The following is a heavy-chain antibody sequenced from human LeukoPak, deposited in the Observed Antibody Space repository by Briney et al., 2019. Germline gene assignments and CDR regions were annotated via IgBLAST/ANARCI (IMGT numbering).Heavy chain of an antibody. V-gene: IGHV3-30*18. CDR2: ISYDVSNK. Sequence: GGPLRLSCAASGFTFSSYAMHWVRQAPGKGLEWVTIISYDVSNKYYADSVKGRFTISRDNSKNTLYLQLDSLRPEDTAVYYCAKSRLVAVVAAYMDVWGKGTTVTVSS. CDR3: AKSRLVAVVAAYMDV. D-gene: IGHD2-15*01. CDR1: GFTFSSYA. J-gene: IGHJ6*04.